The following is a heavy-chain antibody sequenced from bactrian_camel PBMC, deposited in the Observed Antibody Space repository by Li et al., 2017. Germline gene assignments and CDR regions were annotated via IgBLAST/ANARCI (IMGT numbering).Heavy chain of an antibody. CDR1: EYTDSGFC. CDR2: FDTDGTI. J-gene: IGHJ6*01. V-gene: IGHV3S53*01. CDR3: AAESWYGGRCADDFGY. D-gene: IGHD6*01. Sequence: HVQLVESGGASGQVGGSLKVSCEVSEYTDSGFCMGWFRQTSGGEREGVAAFDTDGTIIYADAVKGRFTISKDVANNTLYLQMDSLKSEDTAMYYCAAESWYGGRCADDFGYWGQGTQVTVS.